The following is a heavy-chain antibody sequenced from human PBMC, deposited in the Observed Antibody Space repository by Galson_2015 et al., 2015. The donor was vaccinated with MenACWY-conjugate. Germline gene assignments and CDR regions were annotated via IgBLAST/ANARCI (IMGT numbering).Heavy chain of an antibody. CDR2: INWDGSTT. J-gene: IGHJ4*02. CDR1: GFTLTSYW. D-gene: IGHD5-18*01. CDR3: ARGGGYSYGHIDY. V-gene: IGHV3-74*01. Sequence: SLGLSCAASGFTLTSYWMHWVRQAPGKGLVWVSHINWDGSTTSHADSVKGRFSISRDNAKNTLYLQMNSLTAEDTAVYYCARGGGYSYGHIDYWGQGALVTVSS.